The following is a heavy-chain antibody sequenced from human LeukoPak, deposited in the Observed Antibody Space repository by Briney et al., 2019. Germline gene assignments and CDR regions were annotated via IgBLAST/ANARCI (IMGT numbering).Heavy chain of an antibody. D-gene: IGHD6-13*01. Sequence: SETLSLTCTVSGGSISSSSYYWGWIRQPPGKGLEWIGSIYYSGSTYYNPSLKSRVTISVDTSKNQFPLKLSSVTAADTAVYYCARHVTYGSWYNFDYWGQGTLVTVSS. CDR2: IYYSGST. J-gene: IGHJ4*02. V-gene: IGHV4-39*01. CDR3: ARHVTYGSWYNFDY. CDR1: GGSISSSSYY.